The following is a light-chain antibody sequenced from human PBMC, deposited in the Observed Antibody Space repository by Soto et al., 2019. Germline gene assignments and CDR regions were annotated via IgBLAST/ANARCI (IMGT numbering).Light chain of an antibody. CDR3: CSFAGANNPYI. J-gene: IGLJ1*01. CDR1: SSDVGGYFW. V-gene: IGLV2-11*01. CDR2: DVI. Sequence: QSVLTQPRSVSGAPGQSVTISCTGSSSDVGGYFWVSWYQQRPGKAPKLMIYDVIQRLSGVPDRFSASKSGNTASLTISGFQAGDEADYSCCSFAGANNPYIFGPGPKAPVL.